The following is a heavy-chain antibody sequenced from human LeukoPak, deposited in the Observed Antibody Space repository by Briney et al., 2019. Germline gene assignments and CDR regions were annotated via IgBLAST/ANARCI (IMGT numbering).Heavy chain of an antibody. CDR3: ARERSSSGGHSWFDP. J-gene: IGHJ5*02. V-gene: IGHV4-59*12. D-gene: IGHD4-23*01. CDR2: ISYSGST. CDR1: GGFISNYY. Sequence: SETLSLTCSVSGGFISNYYWSWIRQPPGKGLEWIGYISYSGSTNYNPSLKSRVTISVDTSKNQFSLNLTSVTAADAAVYYCARERSSSGGHSWFDPWGQGTLVTVSS.